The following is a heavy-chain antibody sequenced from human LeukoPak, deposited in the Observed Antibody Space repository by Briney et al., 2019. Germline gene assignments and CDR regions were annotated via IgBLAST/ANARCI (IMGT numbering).Heavy chain of an antibody. J-gene: IGHJ4*02. Sequence: GGSLNLSCQASGFTFVTYGMHWVRQAPGKGLEWVAIIKKNGGGTSYAESVKGRFTISRDKSKNTLYLQMNSLRAEDTAVYYCARDPWDYWGQGTLVTVSS. CDR1: GFTFVTYG. CDR2: IKKNGGGT. V-gene: IGHV3-7*05. CDR3: ARDPWDY.